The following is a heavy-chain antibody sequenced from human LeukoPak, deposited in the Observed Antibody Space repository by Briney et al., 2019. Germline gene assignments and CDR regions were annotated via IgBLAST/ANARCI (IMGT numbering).Heavy chain of an antibody. V-gene: IGHV4-30-2*01. CDR1: GGSISSGGYS. CDR2: IYHSGST. D-gene: IGHD3-16*02. J-gene: IGHJ3*02. Sequence: SQTLSLTCAVSGGSISSGGYSWSWIRQPPGKGLEWIGYIYHSGSTYYNPSLKSRVTISVDRSKNQFSLKLSSVTAADTAVYYCARGRRASYQTRGAFDIWGQGTMVTVSS. CDR3: ARGRRASYQTRGAFDI.